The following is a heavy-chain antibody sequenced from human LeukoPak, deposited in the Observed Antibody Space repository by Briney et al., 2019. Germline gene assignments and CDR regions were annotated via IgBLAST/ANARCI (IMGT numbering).Heavy chain of an antibody. CDR1: GGTFSSYA. J-gene: IGHJ4*02. CDR2: IIPILGIA. D-gene: IGHD3-22*01. CDR3: ASSFEVINYSSFDY. Sequence: ASVKVSCKASGGTFSSYAISWVRQAPGQGLEWMGRIIPILGIANYAQKFQGRVTITADKSTSTAYMELSSLRSEDTAVYYCASSFEVINYSSFDYWGQGTLATVSS. V-gene: IGHV1-69*04.